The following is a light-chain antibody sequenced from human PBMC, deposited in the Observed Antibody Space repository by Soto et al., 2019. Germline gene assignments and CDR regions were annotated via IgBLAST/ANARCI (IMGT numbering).Light chain of an antibody. CDR1: QSVSSSY. Sequence: EIVLTQSPGTLSLSPGGRATLSCRAGQSVSSSYSPWYQQKPGQPPGLLTYGAASRATGIPDRFSGSGSGTDFTLTISRLEPEDFAVFYCQHYDSLPITFGQGTRLEIK. V-gene: IGKV3-20*01. J-gene: IGKJ5*01. CDR2: GAA. CDR3: QHYDSLPIT.